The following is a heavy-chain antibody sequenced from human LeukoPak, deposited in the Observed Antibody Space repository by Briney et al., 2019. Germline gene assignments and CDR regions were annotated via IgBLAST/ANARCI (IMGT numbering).Heavy chain of an antibody. V-gene: IGHV4-34*01. CDR2: INARGDT. D-gene: IGHD2-2*01. CDR1: GWSFNDYY. Sequence: SETLSLTCAVYGWSFNDYYWNWIRQPPGKGLEWIGEINARGDTNYNPSLKSRVTISVDTSMKQFSLRLTSMIAADTALYYCARGQVPAARGYNWFDPWGQGNLVTVSS. J-gene: IGHJ5*02. CDR3: ARGQVPAARGYNWFDP.